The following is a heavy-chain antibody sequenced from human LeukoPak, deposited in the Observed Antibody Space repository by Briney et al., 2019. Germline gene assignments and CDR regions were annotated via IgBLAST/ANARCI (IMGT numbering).Heavy chain of an antibody. CDR2: ISSSGGST. CDR1: GFTFSSYA. D-gene: IGHD2-2*01. J-gene: IGHJ4*02. V-gene: IGHV3-23*01. Sequence: GGSLRLSCAASGFTFSSYAMSWVRQAPGKGLEWVSAISSSGGSTYYADSVKGRITISRDNSKNTLYLQMNSLRAEDTAVYSCAKDLGYCSSTTCYFDYWGQGTLVTVSS. CDR3: AKDLGYCSSTTCYFDY.